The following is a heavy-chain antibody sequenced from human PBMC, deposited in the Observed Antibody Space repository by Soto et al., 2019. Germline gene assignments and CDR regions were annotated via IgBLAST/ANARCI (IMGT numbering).Heavy chain of an antibody. CDR1: GGSVSSESYY. CDR3: ARERGDSHWIDP. J-gene: IGHJ5*02. CDR2: VENSGST. Sequence: LTCSVSGGSVSSESYYWSWIRQTPGKGLEWIGNVENSGSTKYNPSLKSRVTISVDTSKNQFSLKLSSVTGADTAVYYCARERGDSHWIDPWGQGTLVTVS. D-gene: IGHD2-21*01. V-gene: IGHV4-61*01.